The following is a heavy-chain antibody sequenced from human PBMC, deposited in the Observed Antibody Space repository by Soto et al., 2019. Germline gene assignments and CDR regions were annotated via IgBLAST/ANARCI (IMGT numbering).Heavy chain of an antibody. CDR1: GGSFSGYY. J-gene: IGHJ6*02. V-gene: IGHV4-34*01. D-gene: IGHD3-22*01. CDR3: ARGRKYYDSSGYYRTKDYYYGMDV. Sequence: QVQLQQWGAGLLKPSETLSLTCAVYGGSFSGYYWSWIRQPPGKGLGWIGEINHSGSTNYNPSLKNRGTISVDTSKNQFSRRLRSVTAADTAVYYCARGRKYYDSSGYYRTKDYYYGMDVWGQGTTVTVSS. CDR2: INHSGST.